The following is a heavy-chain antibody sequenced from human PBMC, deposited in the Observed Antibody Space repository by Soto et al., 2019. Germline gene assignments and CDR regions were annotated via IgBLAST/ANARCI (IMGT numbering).Heavy chain of an antibody. J-gene: IGHJ4*02. Sequence: QVQLQESGPGLVKPSETLSLTCTVSGGSISSAAYYWSWIRQHPGKGLEWIGYISHSGSTYYNPSLKIRVIISVDTSKNQFSLSLTSVTAAYTAVYYCAREYTYGSNFFDCWGQGALVTVSS. CDR3: AREYTYGSNFFDC. V-gene: IGHV4-31*03. CDR1: GGSISSAAYY. D-gene: IGHD5-18*01. CDR2: ISHSGST.